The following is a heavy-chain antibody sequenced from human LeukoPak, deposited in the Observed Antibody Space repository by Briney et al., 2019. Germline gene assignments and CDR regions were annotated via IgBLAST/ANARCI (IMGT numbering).Heavy chain of an antibody. CDR2: IYYSGST. D-gene: IGHD5-18*01. CDR3: ARELSGYFTLYYYYYYMDV. CDR1: GGSISSSSYY. Sequence: PSETLSLTCTVSGGSISSSSYYWGWIRQPPGEGLEWIGSIYYSGSTYYNPSLKSRVTISVDTSKNQFSLKLSSVTAADTAVYYCARELSGYFTLYYYYYYMDVWGKGTTVTDSS. V-gene: IGHV4-39*07. J-gene: IGHJ6*03.